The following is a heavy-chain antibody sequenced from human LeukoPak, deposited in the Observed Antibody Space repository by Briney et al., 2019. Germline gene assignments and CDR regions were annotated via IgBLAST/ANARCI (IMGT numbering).Heavy chain of an antibody. V-gene: IGHV3-72*01. J-gene: IGHJ4*02. CDR1: GFTFTQHY. CDR2: TRNKANSYTT. CDR3: ARVFYDSSGYYLDY. D-gene: IGHD3-22*01. Sequence: QPGGSLRLSCAASGFTFTQHYMGWVRQAPGKGLEWVGRTRNKANSYTTEYAASVKGRFTISRDDSKNSLYLQMNSLKTEDTAVYYCARVFYDSSGYYLDYWGQGTLVTVSS.